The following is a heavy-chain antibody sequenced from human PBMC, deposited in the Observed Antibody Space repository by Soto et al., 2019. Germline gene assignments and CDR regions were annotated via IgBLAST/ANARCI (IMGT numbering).Heavy chain of an antibody. V-gene: IGHV3-33*01. D-gene: IGHD3-9*01. CDR2: IWYDGSNK. CDR3: ARGSRYGLRYFDWYHDAFDI. J-gene: IGHJ3*02. CDR1: GFTFSSYG. Sequence: PGGSLRLSCAASGFTFSSYGMHWVRQAPGKGLEWVAVIWYDGSNKYYADSVKGRFTISRDNSKNTLYLQMNSLRAEDTAVYYCARGSRYGLRYFDWYHDAFDIWGQGTMVTVSS.